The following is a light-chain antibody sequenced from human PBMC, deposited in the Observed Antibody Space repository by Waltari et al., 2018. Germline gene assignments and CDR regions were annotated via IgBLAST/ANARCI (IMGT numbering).Light chain of an antibody. J-gene: IGLJ3*02. CDR1: SXXXXXXNY. V-gene: IGLV2-11*01. CDR3: XSYAGXXTWX. Sequence: QSAXXQPRSVSGXXGQSVTXXCTGTSXXXXXXNYVSWYQQHPGKAPNLXIYDVSKRPSGVPDRFSGSKSGNTXXXTISGXXXEDEADYXXXSYAGXXTWXFGGGXKLTVL. CDR2: DVS.